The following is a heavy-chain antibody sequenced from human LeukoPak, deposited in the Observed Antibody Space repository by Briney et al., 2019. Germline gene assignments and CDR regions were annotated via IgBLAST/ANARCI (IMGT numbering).Heavy chain of an antibody. CDR2: IYYSGST. D-gene: IGHD2-21*01. J-gene: IGHJ3*02. V-gene: IGHV4-30-4*01. Sequence: SQTLSLTCTVSGGSIGSGDYYWSWIRQPPGKGLEWIGYIYYSGSTYYNPSLKSRVTMSVDTSKNQYSLKLSSVTAADTAVYYCARGLLDADAFDIWGQGTMVTVSS. CDR1: GGSIGSGDYY. CDR3: ARGLLDADAFDI.